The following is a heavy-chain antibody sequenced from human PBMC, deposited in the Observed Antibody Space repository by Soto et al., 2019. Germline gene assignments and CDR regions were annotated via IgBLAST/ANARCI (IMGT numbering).Heavy chain of an antibody. CDR3: ARGLNFDV. J-gene: IGHJ4*02. CDR2: IYTGGST. CDR1: VISVSCNY. V-gene: IGHV3-53*01. Sequence: GGSMRLSCAVSVISVSCNYMIWVRQAPGKGLECVSGIYTGGSTHYTDSVKGRFTISRDDSKNTVYLQMNSLRAGDTAVYYCARGLNFDVWGQGALVTVSS. D-gene: IGHD3-9*01.